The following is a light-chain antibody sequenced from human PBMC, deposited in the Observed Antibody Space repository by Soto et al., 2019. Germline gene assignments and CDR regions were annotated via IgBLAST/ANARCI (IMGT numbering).Light chain of an antibody. V-gene: IGLV1-44*01. Sequence: QSVVTQPPSASGTPGQRVTVSCSGGNSNIGSKSVNWYQQLPGMAPKLLIYINDQRPSGVPGRFSASTSGTSASLAISGLQSDDEADYYCATWDDDLNAAVFGGGTQLTVL. CDR1: NSNIGSKS. CDR2: IND. CDR3: ATWDDDLNAAV. J-gene: IGLJ7*01.